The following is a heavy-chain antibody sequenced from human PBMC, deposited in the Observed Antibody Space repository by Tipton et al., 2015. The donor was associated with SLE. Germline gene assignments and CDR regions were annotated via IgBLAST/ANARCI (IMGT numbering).Heavy chain of an antibody. D-gene: IGHD6-13*01. Sequence: LRLSCTVSGGSISSYYWSWIRQPPGKGLEWIGYIYYSGSTNYNPSLKSRVTISVGTSKNQFSLKLSSVTAADTAVYYCAREGSSWADYWGQGTLVTVSS. V-gene: IGHV4-59*12. J-gene: IGHJ4*02. CDR3: AREGSSWADY. CDR2: IYYSGST. CDR1: GGSISSYY.